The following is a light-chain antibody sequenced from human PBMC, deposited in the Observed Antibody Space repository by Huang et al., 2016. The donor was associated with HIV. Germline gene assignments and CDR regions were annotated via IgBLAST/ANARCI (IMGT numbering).Light chain of an antibody. J-gene: IGKJ1*01. Sequence: EVVMTQSPVTLSVSPGKRATLSYRASQSVNNKLAWFQQKPGQAPRLLMHDSSIRATGIPDSFSVSGSGTECTLTISILQSEDFAVYYCQQYNNWPPWTFGQGTKVEIK. CDR2: DSS. V-gene: IGKV3D-15*03. CDR1: QSVNNK. CDR3: QQYNNWPPWT.